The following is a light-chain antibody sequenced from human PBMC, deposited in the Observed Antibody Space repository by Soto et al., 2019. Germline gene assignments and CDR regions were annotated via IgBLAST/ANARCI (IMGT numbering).Light chain of an antibody. V-gene: IGLV2-14*03. J-gene: IGLJ1*01. CDR3: SSDTTSHTRQIV. CDR2: DVS. Sequence: QSARTQPASVSGSPGQSITISCTGTSSDVGGYNYVSWYQHHPGKAPKLMIFDVSNRPSGVSNRFSGSKSGNTASLTISGLQPEDESDYYCSSDTTSHTRQIVFGTWTTVTGL. CDR1: SSDVGGYNY.